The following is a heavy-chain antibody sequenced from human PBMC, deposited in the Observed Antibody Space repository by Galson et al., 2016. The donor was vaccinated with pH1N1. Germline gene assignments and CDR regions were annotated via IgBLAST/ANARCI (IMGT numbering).Heavy chain of an antibody. CDR3: ARQAGNAYKWQWYFDL. J-gene: IGHJ2*01. D-gene: IGHD1-20*01. CDR1: GGSIRSSSYY. CDR2: IHYNGNT. Sequence: SETLSLTCSVSGGSIRSSSYYWGWIRQPPGKGLEWIATIHYNGNTYHNPSLKSRVTMSVDTSKIQFSLQLSSVTAADTAVYYCARQAGNAYKWQWYFDLLGRGTLVSVFS. V-gene: IGHV4-39*01.